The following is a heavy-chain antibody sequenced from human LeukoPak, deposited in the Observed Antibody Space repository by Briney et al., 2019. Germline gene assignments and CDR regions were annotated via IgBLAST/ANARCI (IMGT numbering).Heavy chain of an antibody. Sequence: SETLSLTCAVYGGSFSGYYWSWIRQPPGKGLEWIGEINHSGSTNYNPSLKSRVTISVDTSKNQFSLKLSSVTAADMAVYYCARWQQLQGDFDYWGQGTLVTVSS. V-gene: IGHV4-34*01. D-gene: IGHD6-13*01. CDR1: GGSFSGYY. J-gene: IGHJ4*02. CDR2: INHSGST. CDR3: ARWQQLQGDFDY.